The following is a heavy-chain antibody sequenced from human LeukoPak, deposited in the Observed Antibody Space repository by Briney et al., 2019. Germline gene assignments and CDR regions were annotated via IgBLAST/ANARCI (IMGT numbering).Heavy chain of an antibody. Sequence: SQTLSLTCAISGDSVSSNGFAWSWIRQSPSRGLEWLGRTYYRSKWNNDYAVSVKSRITINPDTSKNQFSLQLNSVTPEDTAVYYCARASLQPVYFDCWGQGTLVTVSS. J-gene: IGHJ4*02. CDR1: GDSVSSNGFA. V-gene: IGHV6-1*01. D-gene: IGHD2-2*01. CDR2: TYYRSKWNN. CDR3: ARASLQPVYFDC.